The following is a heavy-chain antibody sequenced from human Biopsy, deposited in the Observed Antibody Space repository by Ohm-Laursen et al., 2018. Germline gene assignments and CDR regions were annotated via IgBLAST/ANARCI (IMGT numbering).Heavy chain of an antibody. Sequence: ASVKASCKFSEYTLTELPIHWVRQAPGKGLEWMGGFDPEHGETLYAQKFQGRVTMTEDTSTDTAYMELSSLRSEDTAVYYCARDPHGEGRDYGSYVDYWGQGTLVTVSS. D-gene: IGHD4-17*01. CDR3: ARDPHGEGRDYGSYVDY. CDR2: FDPEHGET. V-gene: IGHV1-24*01. J-gene: IGHJ4*02. CDR1: EYTLTELP.